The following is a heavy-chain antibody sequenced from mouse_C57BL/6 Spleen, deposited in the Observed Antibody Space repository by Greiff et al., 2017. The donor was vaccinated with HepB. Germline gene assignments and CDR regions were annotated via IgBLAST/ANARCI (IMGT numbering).Heavy chain of an antibody. D-gene: IGHD2-4*01. CDR3: AREGDYDGTGYYFDY. V-gene: IGHV1-64*01. Sequence: QVQLQQPGAELVKPGASVKLSCKASGYTFTSYWMHWVKQRPGQGLEWIGMIHPNSGSTNYNEKFKSKATLTVDKSSSTAYMQLSSLTSEDSAVYYWAREGDYDGTGYYFDYWGQGTTLTVSS. CDR2: IHPNSGST. CDR1: GYTFTSYW. J-gene: IGHJ2*01.